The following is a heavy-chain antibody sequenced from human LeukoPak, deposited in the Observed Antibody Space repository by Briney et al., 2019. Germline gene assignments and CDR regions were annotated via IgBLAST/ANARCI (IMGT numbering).Heavy chain of an antibody. V-gene: IGHV3-64*01. D-gene: IGHD2-21*02. J-gene: IGHJ4*02. CDR3: TRSYIPARNQLSVVVTAIDY. CDR2: ISSNGGST. Sequence: GGSLRLSCAASGFTFSSYSMHWVRQAPGKVLESVSAISSNGGSTYYANSVKGRFTISRDNSKNTLYLQMGSLRAEDMAVYYCTRSYIPARNQLSVVVTAIDYWGQGTLVTVSS. CDR1: GFTFSSYS.